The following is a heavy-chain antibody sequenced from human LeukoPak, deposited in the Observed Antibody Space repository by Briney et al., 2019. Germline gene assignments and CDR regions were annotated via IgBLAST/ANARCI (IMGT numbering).Heavy chain of an antibody. D-gene: IGHD3-22*01. J-gene: IGHJ4*02. V-gene: IGHV3-23*01. CDR1: GFTFSSYA. CDR2: ISTSGGST. Sequence: GGSLRLSCAASGFTFSSYAMSWVRQAPGKGLEWVSGISTSGGSTSYADSVKGRLTISRDNPRNTLYTQMKSLRDEDTAVYYCAIMHRYYDGRGYWIQWGQGTQVTVSS. CDR3: AIMHRYYDGRGYWIQ.